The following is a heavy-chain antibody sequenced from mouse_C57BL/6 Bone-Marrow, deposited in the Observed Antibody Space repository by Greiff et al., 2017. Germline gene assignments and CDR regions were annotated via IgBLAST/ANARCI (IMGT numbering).Heavy chain of an antibody. J-gene: IGHJ2*01. V-gene: IGHV1-15*01. CDR2: IDPETGGT. D-gene: IGHD4-1*01. CDR3: TKNWDPTTLFDY. Sequence: QVQLKQSGAELVRPGASVTLSCKASGYTFTDYEMHWVKQTPVHGLEWIGAIDPETGGTAYNQKFKGKAILTADKSSSTAYMELRSLTSEDSAVSYCTKNWDPTTLFDYWGQGTTLTVSS. CDR1: GYTFTDYE.